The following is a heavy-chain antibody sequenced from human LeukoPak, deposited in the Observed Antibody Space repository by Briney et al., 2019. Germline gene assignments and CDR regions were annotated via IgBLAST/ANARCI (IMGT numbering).Heavy chain of an antibody. CDR2: INTNTGNP. CDR3: ASTDSGGYYDILTGYYSFDY. CDR1: GYTFTSYA. J-gene: IGHJ4*02. D-gene: IGHD3-9*01. Sequence: ASVKVSCKASGYTFTSYAMNWVRQAPGQGLEWMGWINTNTGNPTYAQGFTGRFVFSLDTSVSTAYLQISSLKAEDTAVYYCASTDSGGYYDILTGYYSFDYWGQGTLVTVSS. V-gene: IGHV7-4-1*02.